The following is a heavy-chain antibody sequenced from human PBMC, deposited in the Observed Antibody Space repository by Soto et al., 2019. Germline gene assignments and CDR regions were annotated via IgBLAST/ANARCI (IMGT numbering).Heavy chain of an antibody. D-gene: IGHD2-15*01. CDR3: ARTGGRVAATRDYYYYYMDV. CDR2: ISSSSSYI. CDR1: GFTFSSYS. J-gene: IGHJ6*03. V-gene: IGHV3-21*01. Sequence: GGSLRLSCAASGFTFSSYSMNWVRQAPGKGLEWVSSISSSSSYIYYADSVKGRFTISRDNAKNSLYLQMNSLRAEDTAVYYCARTGGRVAATRDYYYYYMDVWGKGTTVTVSS.